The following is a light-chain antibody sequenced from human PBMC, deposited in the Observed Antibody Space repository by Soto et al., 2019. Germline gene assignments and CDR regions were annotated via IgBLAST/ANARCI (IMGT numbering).Light chain of an antibody. V-gene: IGKV1-6*01. CDR2: ATS. CDR1: QDIRSD. CDR3: LQDYNYPLT. J-gene: IGKJ4*01. Sequence: AIQMTQFPSSLSASVGDRVTITCRASQDIRSDLGWYQQRPGKAPKLLIYATSSLQSGVPSRFSGSGSGTGFTLTISSLQPDDFATYYCLQDYNYPLTFGGGTKVDIK.